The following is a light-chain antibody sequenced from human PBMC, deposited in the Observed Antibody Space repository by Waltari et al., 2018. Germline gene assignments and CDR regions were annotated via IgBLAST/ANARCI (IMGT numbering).Light chain of an antibody. J-gene: IGLJ2*01. CDR3: ASYTSANTVL. CDR2: DVS. CDR1: RSDIGYYNF. Sequence: QSGLTQPASVSGSPGQSITISCTGTRSDIGYYNFVSWYQQHPGKAPKLVIFDVSRWPSGVSHRFSGSKSGNTASLTISGLQAEYEAAYYCASYTSANTVLFGGGTKVTIL. V-gene: IGLV2-14*03.